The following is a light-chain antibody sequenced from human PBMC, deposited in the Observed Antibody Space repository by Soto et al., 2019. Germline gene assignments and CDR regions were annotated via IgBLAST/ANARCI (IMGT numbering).Light chain of an antibody. CDR3: LQHSDYPFT. J-gene: IGKJ2*01. V-gene: IGKV1-17*01. Sequence: DIQMTQSPSSLSASVGDRVIITCRASQGIRDALGWYQQKPGKVPKRLIYSASSLQNGVLSRFSGSGSETVFTLTISSLQPEDFATYFCLQHSDYPFTFGQGTRLEI. CDR1: QGIRDA. CDR2: SAS.